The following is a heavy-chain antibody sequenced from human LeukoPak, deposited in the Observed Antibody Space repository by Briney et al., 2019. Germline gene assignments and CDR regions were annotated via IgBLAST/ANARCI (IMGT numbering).Heavy chain of an antibody. CDR2: ISSNGGST. CDR1: GFTFTSYG. Sequence: GTSLRLSCAASGFTFTSYGMHWVRQAPGKGLEYVSAISSNGGSTYYADSVKGRFTISRDNSRNTLYLQMNSLRAEDTAVFYCARVRYMNSWYREIDYWGQGTLVTVSS. CDR3: ARVRYMNSWYREIDY. J-gene: IGHJ4*02. V-gene: IGHV3-64*04. D-gene: IGHD6-13*01.